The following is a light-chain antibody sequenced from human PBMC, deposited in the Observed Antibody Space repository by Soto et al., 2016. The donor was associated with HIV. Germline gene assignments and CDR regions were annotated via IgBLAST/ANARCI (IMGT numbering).Light chain of an antibody. J-gene: IGKJ3*01. CDR1: QDITTW. CDR3: QRYDSEYGCA. Sequence: DIQMTQSPSTLSASVGDRVTITCRASQDITTWLAWYQQKPGKPPNLLIYKASNLQNGVPSRFSGSGSGTEFTLSINSLQPDDFATYYCQRYDSEYGCAFGPGTKLHI. V-gene: IGKV1-5*03. CDR2: KAS.